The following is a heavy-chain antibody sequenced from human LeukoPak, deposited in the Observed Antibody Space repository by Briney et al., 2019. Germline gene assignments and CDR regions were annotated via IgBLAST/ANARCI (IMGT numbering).Heavy chain of an antibody. V-gene: IGHV3-21*01. CDR1: GFTFSSYS. CDR3: ARWWGGNDY. J-gene: IGHJ4*02. D-gene: IGHD2-15*01. CDR2: ISSSSSYI. Sequence: GGSLRLSCAASGFTFSSYSMNWVRQAPGKGLGWVSSISSSSSYIYYADSVKGRFTISRDNAKNSLYLQMNSLRAEDTAVYYCARWWGGNDYWGQGALVTVSS.